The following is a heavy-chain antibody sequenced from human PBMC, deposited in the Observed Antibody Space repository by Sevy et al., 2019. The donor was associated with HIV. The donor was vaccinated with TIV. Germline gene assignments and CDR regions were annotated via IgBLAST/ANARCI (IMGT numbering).Heavy chain of an antibody. V-gene: IGHV4-59*08. CDR2: IYYNGHI. D-gene: IGHD7-27*01. CDR3: AGENAWGRGYS. Sequence: SETLSLTCTVSGGSITSLYWNWIRQPPGKGLEWIANIYYNGHINYIPSLKSRVTLSLDTSKNQFSLGLSSVTAADTAMYYCAGENAWGRGYSWGQGTLVTVSS. J-gene: IGHJ4*02. CDR1: GGSITSLY.